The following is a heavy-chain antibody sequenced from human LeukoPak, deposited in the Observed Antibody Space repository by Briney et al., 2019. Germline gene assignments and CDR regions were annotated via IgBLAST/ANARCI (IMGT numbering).Heavy chain of an antibody. CDR2: INHGGST. CDR1: GGSFSGYY. J-gene: IGHJ6*03. CDR3: ARASDNDDYSLDYFYYMDV. V-gene: IGHV4-34*01. D-gene: IGHD4-17*01. Sequence: SETLSLTCAVYGGSFSGYYWGWIRQTPGKGLEWIGEINHGGSTNYNPSLKSRGTMSVDTSKNQFSLNLASVTAADTAVYYCARASDNDDYSLDYFYYMDVWGEGTTVTVSS.